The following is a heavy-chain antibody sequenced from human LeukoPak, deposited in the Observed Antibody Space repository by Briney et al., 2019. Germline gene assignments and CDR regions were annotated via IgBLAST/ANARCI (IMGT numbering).Heavy chain of an antibody. Sequence: GGSLRLSCAASGFTFSSYSMNWVRQAPGKGLEWVSSISSSSSYIYYADSVKGRFTISRDNAKNSLYLQMNSLRAEDTAVYYCARDSGWGEDWFDPWGQGTLVTVSS. D-gene: IGHD6-19*01. CDR2: ISSSSSYI. J-gene: IGHJ5*02. CDR1: GFTFSSYS. V-gene: IGHV3-21*01. CDR3: ARDSGWGEDWFDP.